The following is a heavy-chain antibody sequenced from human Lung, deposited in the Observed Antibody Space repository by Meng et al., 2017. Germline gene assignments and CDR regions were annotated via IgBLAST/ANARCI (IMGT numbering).Heavy chain of an antibody. V-gene: IGHV1-2*06. CDR2: INPNSGGT. J-gene: IGHJ4*02. CDR1: GYTFTAYY. Sequence: QVQLVQSGADVKKPGASVKVSCKASGYTFTAYYIHWVRQAPGQGLEWMGRINPNSGGTNFAQKFQGRVIMTRDTSISTAYMELRSLRSDDTAVYYCARGTPGRSYCDYWGLGTLVTVSS. D-gene: IGHD3-10*01. CDR3: ARGTPGRSYCDY.